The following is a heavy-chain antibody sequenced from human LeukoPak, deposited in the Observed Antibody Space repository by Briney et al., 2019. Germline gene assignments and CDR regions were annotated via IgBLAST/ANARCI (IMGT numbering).Heavy chain of an antibody. D-gene: IGHD6-19*01. CDR2: IRSKAYGGTT. CDR3: TRVVFAAAGSIAVAGTRNDY. J-gene: IGHJ4*02. CDR1: GFTFGDYA. V-gene: IGHV3-49*03. Sequence: PGRSLRLSCTASGFTFGDYAMSWFRQAPGKGLEWVGFIRSKAYGGTTEYAASVKGRFTISRDDSKSIAYLQMNSLRTEDTAVYYCTRVVFAAAGSIAVAGTRNDYWGQGTLVTVSS.